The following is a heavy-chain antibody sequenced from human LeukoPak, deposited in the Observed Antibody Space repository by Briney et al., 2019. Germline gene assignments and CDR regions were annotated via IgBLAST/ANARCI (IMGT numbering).Heavy chain of an antibody. CDR1: GFTFGDYA. J-gene: IGHJ4*02. V-gene: IGHV3-23*01. CDR2: ISGSAGST. D-gene: IGHD1-26*01. CDR3: AKLWELLDY. Sequence: PGGSLRLSCTASGFTFGDYAMSWFRQAPGKGLEWVSTISGSAGSTYYADSVKGRFTISRDNSKNTLYLQMNSLRAEDTAVYYCAKLWELLDYWGQGTLVTVSS.